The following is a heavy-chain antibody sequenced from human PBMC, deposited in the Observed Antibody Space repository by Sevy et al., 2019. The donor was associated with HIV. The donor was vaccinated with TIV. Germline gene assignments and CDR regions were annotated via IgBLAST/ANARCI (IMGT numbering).Heavy chain of an antibody. CDR1: GYTFTSYG. Sequence: ASVKVSCKASGYTFTSYGISWVRQAPGQGLEWMGGIIPILGTVNYAQTFQGRVTITADESTKTAYMELSSLRSEDTAVYYCARGGGNGWYYFDYWGQETLVTVSS. J-gene: IGHJ4*02. V-gene: IGHV1-69*13. CDR3: ARGGGNGWYYFDY. D-gene: IGHD6-19*01. CDR2: IIPILGTV.